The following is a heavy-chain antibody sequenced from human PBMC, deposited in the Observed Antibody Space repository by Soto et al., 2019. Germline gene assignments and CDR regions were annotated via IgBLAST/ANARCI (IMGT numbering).Heavy chain of an antibody. CDR2: ISGSGGST. CDR3: AKYVGRVPTDILTGYYDY. CDR1: GFTFSSYA. J-gene: IGHJ4*02. D-gene: IGHD3-9*01. Sequence: GGSLRLSCAASGFTFSSYAMSWVRQAPGKGLEWVSAISGSGGSTYYADSVKGRFTISRDNSKNTLYLQMNSLRAEDTAVYYRAKYVGRVPTDILTGYYDYCGQGTLVIVSS. V-gene: IGHV3-23*01.